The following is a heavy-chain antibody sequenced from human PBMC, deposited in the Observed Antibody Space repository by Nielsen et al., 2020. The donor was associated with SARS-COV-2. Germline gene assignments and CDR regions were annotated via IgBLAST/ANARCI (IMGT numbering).Heavy chain of an antibody. V-gene: IGHV4-59*13. D-gene: IGHD6-13*01. Sequence: SETLSLTWSVSGGSTSGYHWSWIRQPPGKGLEWIGHIFNTGSTSYNPSLRSRVTILVDTSKNHFSLKLTSVTAADTAVYYCARDRWQQLVPTYWGQGTLVTVSS. CDR3: ARDRWQQLVPTY. CDR1: GGSTSGYH. CDR2: IFNTGST. J-gene: IGHJ4*02.